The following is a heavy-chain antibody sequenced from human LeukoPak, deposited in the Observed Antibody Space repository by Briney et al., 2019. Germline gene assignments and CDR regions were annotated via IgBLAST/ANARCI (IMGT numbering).Heavy chain of an antibody. V-gene: IGHV3-21*04. D-gene: IGHD2-2*01. CDR1: GFTFSSYS. Sequence: KPGGSLRLSCAASGFTFSSYSMKWVRQAPGKGLEWVSSISSSSSCIYYADSVKGRFTISGDNSRNTLFLQMNSLRAEDTAVYYCAHGAMYQLDYWGQGTLVTVSS. J-gene: IGHJ4*02. CDR3: AHGAMYQLDY. CDR2: ISSSSSCI.